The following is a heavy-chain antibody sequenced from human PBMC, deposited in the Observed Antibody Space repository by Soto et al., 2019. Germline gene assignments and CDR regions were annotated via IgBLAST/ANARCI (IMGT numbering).Heavy chain of an antibody. CDR1: GGYINNHY. Sequence: QVQLQESGPGLVKPSETLSLTYTVSGGYINNHYWSWIRQPPGKGLEWLGYVYYNGITNYNPSLESRVTMSVDTSKIQVSLNLTSLTAAHTAIYFCTRANWNSEYWGQGTLVTVSS. CDR2: VYYNGIT. J-gene: IGHJ4*02. CDR3: TRANWNSEY. D-gene: IGHD1-20*01. V-gene: IGHV4-59*11.